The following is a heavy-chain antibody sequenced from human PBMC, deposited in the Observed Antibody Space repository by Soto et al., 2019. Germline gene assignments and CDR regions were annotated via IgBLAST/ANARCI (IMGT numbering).Heavy chain of an antibody. V-gene: IGHV4-39*01. CDR1: GGSISSSSYY. CDR3: ARPRPRYCSGGSCYHNWFDP. J-gene: IGHJ5*02. CDR2: IYYSGST. D-gene: IGHD2-15*01. Sequence: SETTSLTCTVCGGSISSSSYYWGWIRQPPGKGLEWIGSIYYSGSTYYNPSLKSRVTISVDTSKNQFSLKLSSVTAADTAVYYCARPRPRYCSGGSCYHNWFDPWGQGTLVTVSS.